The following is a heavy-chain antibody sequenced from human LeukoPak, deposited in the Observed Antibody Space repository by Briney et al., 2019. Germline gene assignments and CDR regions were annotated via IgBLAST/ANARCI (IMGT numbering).Heavy chain of an antibody. Sequence: ASVTVSCTASGYTFTSYGISWVRQAPGQGLEWMGWISAYNGNTNYAQKLQGRVTMTTDTFTSTAYMELRSLRSDDTAVYYCARDPYYYDSSGYQLDVWGQGTTVTVSS. J-gene: IGHJ6*02. CDR2: ISAYNGNT. CDR1: GYTFTSYG. CDR3: ARDPYYYDSSGYQLDV. D-gene: IGHD3-22*01. V-gene: IGHV1-18*01.